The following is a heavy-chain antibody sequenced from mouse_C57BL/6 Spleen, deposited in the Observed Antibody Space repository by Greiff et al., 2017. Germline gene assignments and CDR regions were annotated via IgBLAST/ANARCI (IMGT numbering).Heavy chain of an antibody. CDR2: ISLKSDNYAT. V-gene: IGHV6-3*01. CDR3: TRWLLQYYAMDD. J-gene: IGHJ4*01. CDR1: GFTFSNYW. Sequence: EVKLMESGGGLVQPGGSMKLSCVASGFTFSNYWMNWVRQSPEKGLEWVAQISLKSDNYATHYAESVKGKFTISRDDSTSSVDLQMNNLRAEDTGIYYCTRWLLQYYAMDDWGQGTSVTVSS. D-gene: IGHD2-3*01.